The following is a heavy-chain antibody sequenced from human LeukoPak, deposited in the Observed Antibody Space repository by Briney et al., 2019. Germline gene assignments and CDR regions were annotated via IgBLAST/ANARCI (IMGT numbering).Heavy chain of an antibody. J-gene: IGHJ4*02. CDR2: ISSSSSYI. V-gene: IGHV3-21*01. CDR3: ARDLYGSGSCAGGY. Sequence: GGSLRLSCAASGFTFSSYSMNWVRQAPGKGLEWVSSISSSSSYIYYADSVKGRFTISRDNAKNSLYLQMNSLRAEDTAVYYCARDLYGSGSCAGGYWGQGTLVTVSS. D-gene: IGHD3-10*01. CDR1: GFTFSSYS.